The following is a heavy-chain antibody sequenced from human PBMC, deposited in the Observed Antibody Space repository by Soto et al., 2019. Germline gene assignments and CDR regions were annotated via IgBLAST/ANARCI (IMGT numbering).Heavy chain of an antibody. CDR3: ARGNDWKSSTFDI. Sequence: QVQLQESGPGLVKPSETLSLTCTVAGGSLTDHYWNWFRQSPGKGLHWIGYVYYSGGTNYNPTLTITVTMSVDTTKIPFSLNLRSVTAADTDVYYCARGNDWKSSTFDIWGQGKLDSVSS. CDR2: VYYSGGT. CDR1: GGSLTDHY. J-gene: IGHJ3*02. V-gene: IGHV4-59*11. D-gene: IGHD2-21*01.